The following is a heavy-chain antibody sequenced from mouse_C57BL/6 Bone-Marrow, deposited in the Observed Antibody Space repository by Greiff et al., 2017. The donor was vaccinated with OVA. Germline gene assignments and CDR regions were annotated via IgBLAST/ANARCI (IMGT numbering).Heavy chain of an antibody. V-gene: IGHV1-69*01. CDR3: ARGTTVVVPYFDY. D-gene: IGHD1-1*01. J-gene: IGHJ2*01. Sequence: QVQLQQPGAELVMPGASVKLSCKASGYTFTSYWMHWVKQRPGQGLEWIGEIDPSDSYTNYNQKFKGKSTLTVDKSSSTAYMQLSSLTSEDSAVYYCARGTTVVVPYFDYWGQGTTLTVSS. CDR1: GYTFTSYW. CDR2: IDPSDSYT.